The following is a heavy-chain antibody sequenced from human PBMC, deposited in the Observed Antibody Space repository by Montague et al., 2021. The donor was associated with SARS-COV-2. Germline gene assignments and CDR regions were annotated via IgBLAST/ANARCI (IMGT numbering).Heavy chain of an antibody. CDR3: ARGARQGYGFRLGSFDY. Sequence: SETLSLTCAVYGGSFSGYYWNWIRQPPGKGLEWIGEINHSGSTNYNPSLKSRVTMSVDTSKNQFSLKLSFVTAADTAVYYCARGARQGYGFRLGSFDYWGQGTLVTVSS. V-gene: IGHV4-34*01. D-gene: IGHD3-10*01. J-gene: IGHJ4*02. CDR2: INHSGST. CDR1: GGSFSGYY.